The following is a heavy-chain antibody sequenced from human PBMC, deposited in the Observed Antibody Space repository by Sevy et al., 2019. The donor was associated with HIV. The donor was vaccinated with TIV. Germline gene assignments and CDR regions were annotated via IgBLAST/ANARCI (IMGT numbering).Heavy chain of an antibody. V-gene: IGHV1-2*02. Sequence: ASVKVSCKDSGYTFTDYYIHWVRQAPGQGLEWMGWINPKSGGTNYAQKFHGRVTMTRDTSISTACMELSRLRSDDTAVYYCARVVEPAGIDPYCYGVDVWGPGATVTVSS. CDR3: ARVVEPAGIDPYCYGVDV. CDR1: GYTFTDYY. D-gene: IGHD2-2*02. CDR2: INPKSGGT. J-gene: IGHJ6*02.